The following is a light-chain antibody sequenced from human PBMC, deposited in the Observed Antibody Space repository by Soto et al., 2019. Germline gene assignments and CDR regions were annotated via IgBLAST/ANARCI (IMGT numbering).Light chain of an antibody. CDR3: SSYTRSSPVV. CDR1: SSDIGGYNY. J-gene: IGLJ2*01. Sequence: QSALTQPASVSGSPGQSITISCTGTSSDIGGYNYVSWYQQHPGKGPKLMIYDVSSRPSGVSHRFSGSKSGDTASLTISGLQAEDEADYYCSSYTRSSPVVFGGGTKLTVL. V-gene: IGLV2-14*03. CDR2: DVS.